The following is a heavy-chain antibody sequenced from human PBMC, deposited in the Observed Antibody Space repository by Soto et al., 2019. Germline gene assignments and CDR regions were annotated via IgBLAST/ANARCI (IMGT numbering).Heavy chain of an antibody. CDR3: ARDYPHYYYDSRGYCNYDYYGMYF. V-gene: IGHV1-69*13. CDR2: IIPIFGTA. CDR1: GGTFSSYA. J-gene: IGHJ6*02. Sequence: SVTVSWKASGGTFSSYARSWVRQAPGPGLEWMGGIIPIFGTANYAQKFQGRVTITADESTSKAYMELRSLRSEDTAVYCCARDYPHYYYDSRGYCNYDYYGMYFRGQGTTVTVSS. D-gene: IGHD3-22*01.